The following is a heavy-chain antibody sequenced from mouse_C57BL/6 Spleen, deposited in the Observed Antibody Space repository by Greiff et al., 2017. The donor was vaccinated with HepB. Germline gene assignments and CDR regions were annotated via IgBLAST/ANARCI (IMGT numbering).Heavy chain of an antibody. CDR2: IYPGSGNT. D-gene: IGHD1-1*01. CDR3: ARERLYYGSSLAY. J-gene: IGHJ3*01. V-gene: IGHV1-76*01. CDR1: GYTFTDYY. Sequence: VQLQQSGAELVRPGASVKLSCKASGYTFTDYYINWVKQRPGQGLEWIARIYPGSGNTYYNEKFKGKATLTAEKSSSTAYMQLSSLTSEDSAVYFCARERLYYGSSLAYWGQGTLVTVSA.